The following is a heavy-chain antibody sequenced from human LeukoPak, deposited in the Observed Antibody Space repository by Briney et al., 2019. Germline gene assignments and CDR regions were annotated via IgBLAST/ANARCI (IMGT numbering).Heavy chain of an antibody. J-gene: IGHJ6*03. CDR2: TYYRSKWYN. CDR1: GDSVSSNSAA. D-gene: IGHD3-10*01. CDR3: ARDQSGPGDYYYYYMDA. Sequence: SQTLSLTCAISGDSVSSNSAAWNWIRQSPSRGLEWLGRTYYRSKWYNDYAVSVQSRIIINADTSKNQFSLQLNSVTPEDTAVYYCARDQSGPGDYYYYYMDAWAKGTTVTVSS. V-gene: IGHV6-1*01.